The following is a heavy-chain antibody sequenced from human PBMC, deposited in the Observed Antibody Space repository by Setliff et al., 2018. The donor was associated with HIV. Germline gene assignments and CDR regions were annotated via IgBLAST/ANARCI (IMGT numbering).Heavy chain of an antibody. CDR1: AYTFTDYF. Sequence: ASVKVSCKTSAYTFTDYFVHWVRLAPGQGLEWMGWINPKTAATHYTQEFQGRVTMTSDTSTSTVYMELSRLRSDDTAVYYCARDLFGSWYTGSSGLAHWGQGTLVTVS. D-gene: IGHD2-2*02. CDR2: INPKTAAT. J-gene: IGHJ4*02. CDR3: ARDLFGSWYTGSSGLAH. V-gene: IGHV1-2*02.